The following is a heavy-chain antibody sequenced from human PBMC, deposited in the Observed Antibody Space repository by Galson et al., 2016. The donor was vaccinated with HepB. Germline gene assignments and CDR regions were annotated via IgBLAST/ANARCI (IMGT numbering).Heavy chain of an antibody. CDR2: VSYDGEDK. CDR1: GFNFRPYD. CDR3: VKQGPAAIHSHFDF. Sequence: SLRLSCAASGFNFRPYDMHWVRQAPGKGLEWVTPVSYDGEDKNYADSVKGRFSISRDNSKNTVSLQMSSLRGEDTAVYYCVKQGPAAIHSHFDFWGQGTLVTVSS. D-gene: IGHD2-2*01. J-gene: IGHJ4*02. V-gene: IGHV3-30-3*02.